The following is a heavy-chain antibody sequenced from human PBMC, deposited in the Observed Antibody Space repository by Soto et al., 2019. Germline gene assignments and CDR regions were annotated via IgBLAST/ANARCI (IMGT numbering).Heavy chain of an antibody. CDR1: RGCRSSGRNY. CDR2: IYYSGST. CDR3: ARAGYCSAGSCYSPDAFDI. V-gene: IGHV4-61*01. D-gene: IGHD2-15*01. Sequence: TETLCLGRTVARGCRSSGRNYWTVIRQPPGKGLEWIGYIYYSGSTNYNPSLKSRVTISVDTSKNQFSLKLSSVTAADTAVYYCARAGYCSAGSCYSPDAFDIWGQGTMVT. J-gene: IGHJ3*02.